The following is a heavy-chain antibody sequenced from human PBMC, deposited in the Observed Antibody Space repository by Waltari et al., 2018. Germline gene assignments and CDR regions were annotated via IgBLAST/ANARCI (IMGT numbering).Heavy chain of an antibody. J-gene: IGHJ3*02. V-gene: IGHV4-34*01. CDR2: INHSGST. CDR1: GGSFSGYY. Sequence: QVQLQQWGAGLLKPSETLSLTCAVYGGSFSGYYWSWIRQPPGKGLEWIGEINHSGSTNYSPALKSRVTISVDTSKNQFSLKLSSVTAADTAVYYCARALYSSTRAFDIWGQGTMVTVSS. CDR3: ARALYSSTRAFDI. D-gene: IGHD3-16*02.